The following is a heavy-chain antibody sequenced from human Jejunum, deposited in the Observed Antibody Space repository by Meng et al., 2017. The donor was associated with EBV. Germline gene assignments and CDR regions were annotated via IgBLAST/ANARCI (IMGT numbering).Heavy chain of an antibody. D-gene: IGHD3-16*01. CDR2: ISNDGNNK. CDR1: GFTFSGHA. V-gene: IGHV3-30-3*01. J-gene: IGHJ4*02. CDR3: TREWGADY. Sequence: QGQLVESGGGVVQPGRSLRLSCAASGFTFSGHAMQWVRQAPGKGLKWVALISNDGNNKYYADSVKGRFTISRDNSKNTLYLQMNSLRVDDTALYYCTREWGADYWGQGTLVTASS.